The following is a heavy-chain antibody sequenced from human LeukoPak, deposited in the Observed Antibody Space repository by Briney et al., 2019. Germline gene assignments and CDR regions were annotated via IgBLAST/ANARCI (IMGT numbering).Heavy chain of an antibody. J-gene: IGHJ4*02. CDR3: AKDNGGSGWGELDY. D-gene: IGHD1-26*01. CDR2: IYHSGST. Sequence: SQTLSLTCTVSGGSISSGGYYWSWIRQPPGKGLEWIGYIYHSGSTYYNPSLKSRVTISVDRSKNQFSLKLSSVTAADTAVYYCAKDNGGSGWGELDYWGQGTLVTVSS. V-gene: IGHV4-30-2*01. CDR1: GGSISSGGYY.